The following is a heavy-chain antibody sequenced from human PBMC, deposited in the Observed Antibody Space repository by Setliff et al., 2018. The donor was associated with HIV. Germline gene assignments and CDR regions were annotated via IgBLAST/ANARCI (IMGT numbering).Heavy chain of an antibody. Sequence: PGGSLRLSCAASVFTFNNYGMNWVRQAPGKGLKWVAFIRYDGSQKYYVDSVKGRFTISRDNSKNTLYLQMNSLRVEDTAVYYCAKDVCSGAYCYAYYYYGMDVWGQGTMVTVSS. V-gene: IGHV3-30*02. CDR2: IRYDGSQK. J-gene: IGHJ6*02. CDR1: VFTFNNYG. D-gene: IGHD2-15*01. CDR3: AKDVCSGAYCYAYYYYGMDV.